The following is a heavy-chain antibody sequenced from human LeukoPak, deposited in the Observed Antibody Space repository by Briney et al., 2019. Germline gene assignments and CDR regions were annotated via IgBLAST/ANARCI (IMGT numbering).Heavy chain of an antibody. CDR2: IIPIFGTA. Sequence: ASVKVSCKASGYTFTSFGVNWVRQAPGQGLEWMGGIIPIFGTANYAQKFQGRVTITADESTSTAYMELSSLRSEDTAVYYCARGREYYGSGGNYYFDYWGQGTLVTVSS. V-gene: IGHV1-69*13. J-gene: IGHJ4*02. CDR1: GYTFTSFG. CDR3: ARGREYYGSGGNYYFDY. D-gene: IGHD3-10*01.